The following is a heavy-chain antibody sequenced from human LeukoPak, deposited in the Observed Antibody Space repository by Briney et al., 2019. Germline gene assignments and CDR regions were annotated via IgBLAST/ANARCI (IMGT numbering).Heavy chain of an antibody. CDR3: AKDSYYGSGSYRPKGAFDI. J-gene: IGHJ3*02. D-gene: IGHD3-10*01. CDR2: ISWNSGSI. Sequence: GGSLRLSCVTSGFTFNNYWMSWVRQAPGKGLEWVSGISWNSGSIGYADSVKGRFTISRDNAKNSLYLQMNSLRAEDTALYYCAKDSYYGSGSYRPKGAFDIWGQGTMVTVSS. CDR1: GFTFNNYW. V-gene: IGHV3-9*01.